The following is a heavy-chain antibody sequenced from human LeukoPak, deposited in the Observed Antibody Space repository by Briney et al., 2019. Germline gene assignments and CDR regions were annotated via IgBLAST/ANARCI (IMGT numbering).Heavy chain of an antibody. V-gene: IGHV1-8*03. CDR3: ARGVLRFLEWLPKSYMDV. Sequence: ASLRVSSTASVYTFTTYDINWGRQAPGQRLEWRGWMNPNSGITGYAQKFQGKVTITRNTSISTAYMELSSMRSEDTAVYYCARGVLRFLEWLPKSYMDVWGKGTTVTVSS. D-gene: IGHD3-3*01. CDR2: MNPNSGIT. CDR1: VYTFTTYD. J-gene: IGHJ6*03.